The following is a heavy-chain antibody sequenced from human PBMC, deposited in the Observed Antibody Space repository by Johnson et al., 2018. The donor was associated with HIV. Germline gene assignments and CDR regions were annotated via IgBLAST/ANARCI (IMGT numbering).Heavy chain of an antibody. Sequence: VQLVESGGGVVQPGRSLRLSCAASGFTFSSYAMHWVRQAPGKGLDYVSAISSNGGSTYYANSVKGRFTISSDDSKNTAYLQMNSLKTEDTAVYYCTRHPPAVVPAATTDAFDIWGQGTMVTVSS. D-gene: IGHD2-2*01. V-gene: IGHV3-64*01. J-gene: IGHJ3*02. CDR3: TRHPPAVVPAATTDAFDI. CDR1: GFTFSSYA. CDR2: ISSNGGST.